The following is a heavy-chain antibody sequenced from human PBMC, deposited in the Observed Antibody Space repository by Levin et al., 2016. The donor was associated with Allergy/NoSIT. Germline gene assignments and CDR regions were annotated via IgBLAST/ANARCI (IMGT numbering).Heavy chain of an antibody. D-gene: IGHD6-13*01. CDR3: LGMYYYYGMDV. J-gene: IGHJ6*02. V-gene: IGHV4-59*01. CDR2: IYYSGST. Sequence: WIRQPPGKGLEWIGYIYYSGSTNYNPSLKSRVTISVDTSKNQFSLKLSSVTAADTAVYYCLGMYYYYGMDVWGQGTTVTVSS.